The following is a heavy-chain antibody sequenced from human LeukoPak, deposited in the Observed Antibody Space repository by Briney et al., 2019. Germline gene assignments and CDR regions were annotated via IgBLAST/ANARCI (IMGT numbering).Heavy chain of an antibody. CDR3: ASLRIYDDMDY. D-gene: IGHD2/OR15-2a*01. V-gene: IGHV3-48*01. J-gene: IGHJ4*02. Sequence: GGSLRLSCTASGFSFSASAMHWVRQAPGKGLEWVSFITSGGSDIDYADSVRGRFTISRDNANNTLFLQMNSLRVEDTAVYYCASLRIYDDMDYWGQGTLVTVSS. CDR1: GFSFSASA. CDR2: ITSGGSDI.